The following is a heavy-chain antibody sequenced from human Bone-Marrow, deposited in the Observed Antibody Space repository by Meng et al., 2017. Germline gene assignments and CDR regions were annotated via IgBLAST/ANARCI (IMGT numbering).Heavy chain of an antibody. CDR2: IWYDGSNK. CDR1: GFTFSSYG. J-gene: IGHJ3*02. Sequence: GGSLRLSCAASGFTFSSYGMHWVRQAPGKGLEWVAVIWYDGSNKYYADSVKGRFTISRDNSKNTLYLQMNSLRAEDTAVYYCAKDWTPYSSSCHAAFDIWGQGTMVTVSS. D-gene: IGHD6-13*01. CDR3: AKDWTPYSSSCHAAFDI. V-gene: IGHV3-33*06.